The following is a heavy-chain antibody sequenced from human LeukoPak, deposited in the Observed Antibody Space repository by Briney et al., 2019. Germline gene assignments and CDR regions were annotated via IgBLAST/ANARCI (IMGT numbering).Heavy chain of an antibody. CDR2: INPNSGGT. J-gene: IGHJ6*01. CDR1: GYTFTGYY. CDR3: ARDGYCSSTSCYVYGMDV. V-gene: IGHV1-2*02. D-gene: IGHD2-2*03. Sequence: GASVKVSCKASGYTFTGYYMHWVRHAPGQGLEWMGWINPNSGGTNYAQKLQGRVTMTRDTSISTAYMELSRLRSDDTAVYYCARDGYCSSTSCYVYGMDVWGQGAT.